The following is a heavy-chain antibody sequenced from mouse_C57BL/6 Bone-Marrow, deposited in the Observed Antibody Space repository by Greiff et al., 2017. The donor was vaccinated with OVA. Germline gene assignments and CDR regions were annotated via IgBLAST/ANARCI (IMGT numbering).Heavy chain of an antibody. V-gene: IGHV5-6*01. CDR3: ARHRRLGLAWFAY. Sequence: EVQLVESGGDLVKPGGSLKLSCAASGFTFSSYGMSWVRQTPDKRLEWVATISSGGSYTSYPDSGKGRVTITRDNTKNTLYLQRSSLKAEDTAMYYGARHRRLGLAWFAYWGQGTLVTVSA. D-gene: IGHD4-1*01. CDR2: ISSGGSYT. CDR1: GFTFSSYG. J-gene: IGHJ3*01.